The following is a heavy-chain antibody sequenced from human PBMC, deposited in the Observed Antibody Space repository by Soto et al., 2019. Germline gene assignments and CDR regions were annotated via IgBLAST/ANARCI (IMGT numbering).Heavy chain of an antibody. J-gene: IGHJ6*02. CDR3: AGGEGLYYYYYGMEV. D-gene: IGHD3-16*01. V-gene: IGHV1-3*04. Sequence: ASVKVSCKASGYNFTTYAMLWVRQAPGQRPEWMGWINTGNGNTKYSPKLQGRVTITRDTSASTAYKELSSLKSEDTAVYYCAGGEGLYYYYYGMEVWG. CDR2: INTGNGNT. CDR1: GYNFTTYA.